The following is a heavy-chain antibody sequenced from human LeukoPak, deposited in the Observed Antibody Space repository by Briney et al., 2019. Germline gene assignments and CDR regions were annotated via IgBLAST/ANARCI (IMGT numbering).Heavy chain of an antibody. CDR1: GGSISSYY. Sequence: SETLSLTCTVSGGSISSYYWSWIRQPPGKGLEWVGYIYYSGSTNYNPSLKSRVTISVDTSKNQFSLKLSSVTAADTAVYYCARHGSGRNPSGYWGQGTLVTVSS. J-gene: IGHJ4*02. CDR3: ARHGSGRNPSGY. D-gene: IGHD2-15*01. CDR2: IYYSGST. V-gene: IGHV4-59*01.